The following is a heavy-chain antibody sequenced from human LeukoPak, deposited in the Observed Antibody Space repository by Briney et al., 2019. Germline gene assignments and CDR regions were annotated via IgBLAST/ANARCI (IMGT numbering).Heavy chain of an antibody. V-gene: IGHV3-30-3*01. CDR2: ISYDGSNK. J-gene: IGHJ4*02. CDR3: ARGGVGYSSEFDY. CDR1: GFTFSSYA. D-gene: IGHD6-19*01. Sequence: GRSLRLSCAASGFTFSSYAMHWVRQAPGKGLEWVALISYDGSNKYYADSVKGRFTISRDNSKDTLYLQMNSLRAEDTAVYYCARGGVGYSSEFDYWGQGTLVTVSS.